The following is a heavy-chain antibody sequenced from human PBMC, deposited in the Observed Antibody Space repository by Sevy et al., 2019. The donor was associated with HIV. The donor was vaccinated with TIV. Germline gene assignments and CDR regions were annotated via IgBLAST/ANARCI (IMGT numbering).Heavy chain of an antibody. D-gene: IGHD4-4*01. CDR2: ISGYNDNT. Sequence: GESLKISCKTSGYSFSHYGVSWVRQAPGHGLEWMGWISGYNDNTTYAQNLQGRVSMTTDRDTSTAYMELRSLRSDDTAVYYCARHTVTRDYYYYMDVWGEGTTVTVSS. V-gene: IGHV1-18*01. CDR1: GYSFSHYG. J-gene: IGHJ6*03. CDR3: ARHTVTRDYYYYMDV.